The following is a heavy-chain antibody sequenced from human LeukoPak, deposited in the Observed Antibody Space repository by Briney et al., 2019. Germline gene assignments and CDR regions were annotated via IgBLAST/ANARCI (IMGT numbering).Heavy chain of an antibody. CDR2: IYYSGST. Sequence: PSETLSLTCTVSGGPISSGGYYWSWIQQPPGKGLEWIGYIYYSGSTNYNPSLKSRVTISVDTSKNQFSLKLSSVTAADTAVYYCARDIPISLEEQQPINWFDPWGQGTLVTVSS. D-gene: IGHD6-13*01. CDR3: ARDIPISLEEQQPINWFDP. CDR1: GGPISSGGYY. J-gene: IGHJ5*02. V-gene: IGHV4-61*08.